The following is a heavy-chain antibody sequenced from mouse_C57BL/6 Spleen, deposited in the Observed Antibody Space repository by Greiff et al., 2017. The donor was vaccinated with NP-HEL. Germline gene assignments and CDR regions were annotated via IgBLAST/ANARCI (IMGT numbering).Heavy chain of an antibody. Sequence: VKLQESDAELVKPGASVKISCKVSGYTFTDHTIHWMKQRPEQGLEWIGYIYPRDGSTKYNEKFKGKATLTADKSSSTAYMQLNSLTSEDSAVYFCASITTGDWYFDVWGTGTTVTVSS. CDR3: ASITTGDWYFDV. V-gene: IGHV1-78*01. CDR1: GYTFTDHT. CDR2: IYPRDGST. J-gene: IGHJ1*03. D-gene: IGHD1-1*01.